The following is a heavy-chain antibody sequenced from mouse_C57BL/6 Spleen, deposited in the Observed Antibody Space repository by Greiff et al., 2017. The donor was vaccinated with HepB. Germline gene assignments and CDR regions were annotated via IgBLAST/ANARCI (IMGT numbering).Heavy chain of an antibody. CDR2: IDPNSGGT. J-gene: IGHJ4*01. D-gene: IGHD3-2*01. Sequence: QVQLKQPGTELVKPGASVKLSCKASGYTFTSYWMHWVKQRPGRGLEWIGRIDPNSGGTKYNEKFKSKATLTVDKPSSTAYMQLSSLTSEDSAVYYCARTGSRQLVGAMDYWGQGTSVTVSS. V-gene: IGHV1-72*01. CDR1: GYTFTSYW. CDR3: ARTGSRQLVGAMDY.